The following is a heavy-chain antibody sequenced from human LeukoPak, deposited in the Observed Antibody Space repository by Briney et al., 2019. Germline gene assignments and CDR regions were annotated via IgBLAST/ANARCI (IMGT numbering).Heavy chain of an antibody. CDR1: GYTFTGYY. D-gene: IGHD6-19*01. Sequence: ASVKVSCKASGYTFTGYYMHWVRQAPGQGLEWMGWINPNSGDTNYAQKFQGRVTMTRDTSISTAYMELSGLRSDDTAVYFCARAHARIAVAVTLFVYWGQGTLLTVSS. V-gene: IGHV1-2*02. CDR3: ARAHARIAVAVTLFVY. J-gene: IGHJ4*02. CDR2: INPNSGDT.